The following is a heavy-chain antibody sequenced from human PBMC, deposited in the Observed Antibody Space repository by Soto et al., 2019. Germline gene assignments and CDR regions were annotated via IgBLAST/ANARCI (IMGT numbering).Heavy chain of an antibody. D-gene: IGHD2-15*01. CDR3: ARAPIMVVAATVFGAYFDY. Sequence: SVKVSCKASGGTFSSYAISWVRQAPGQGLEWMGGIIPIFGTANYAQKFQGRVTITADESTSTAYMELSSLRSEDTAVYYCARAPIMVVAATVFGAYFDYWGQGTLVTVSS. CDR2: IIPIFGTA. CDR1: GGTFSSYA. J-gene: IGHJ4*02. V-gene: IGHV1-69*13.